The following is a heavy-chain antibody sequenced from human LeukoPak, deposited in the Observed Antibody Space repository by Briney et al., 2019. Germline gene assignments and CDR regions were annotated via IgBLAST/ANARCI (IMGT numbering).Heavy chain of an antibody. CDR2: ISGSGGST. CDR3: AGLNSYYDFWSGYYRESYFDY. D-gene: IGHD3-3*01. CDR1: GFTFSSYA. Sequence: PGGSLRLSCAASGFTFSSYAMSWVRQAPGKGLEWVSAISGSGGSTYYADSVKGRFTIPRDNSKNTLYLQMNSLRAEDTAVYYCAGLNSYYDFWSGYYRESYFDYWGQGTLATVSS. V-gene: IGHV3-23*01. J-gene: IGHJ4*02.